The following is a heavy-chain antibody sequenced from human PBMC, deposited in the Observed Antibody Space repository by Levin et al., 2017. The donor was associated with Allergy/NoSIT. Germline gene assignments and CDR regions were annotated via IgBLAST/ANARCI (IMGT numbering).Heavy chain of an antibody. J-gene: IGHJ4*02. CDR2: IYWDDDK. V-gene: IGHV2-5*02. D-gene: IGHD3-22*01. CDR1: GFSLSTHGVG. CDR3: AHRWGDNNGYFWPLFDY. Sequence: SGPTLVKPTQTLTLTCTFSGFSLSTHGVGVGWIRQPPGKAPEWLALIYWDDDKRYSPSLNSRLTITKDTSRGQLVLTMTNMDPVDTGTYYCAHRWGDNNGYFWPLFDYWGQGTLVTVSS.